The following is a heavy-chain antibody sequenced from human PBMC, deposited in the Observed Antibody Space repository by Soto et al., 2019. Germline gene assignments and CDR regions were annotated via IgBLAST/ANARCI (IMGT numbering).Heavy chain of an antibody. CDR2: ISYDGSNK. Sequence: GGSLRLSCAASGFTFSSYGMHWVRQAPGKGLEWVAAISYDGSNKYYADSVKGRFTISRDNSRNTLYLQMNSLRAEDTAVYYCAKDIGVGATALDYWGQGTLVTVSS. V-gene: IGHV3-30*18. CDR1: GFTFSSYG. CDR3: AKDIGVGATALDY. D-gene: IGHD1-26*01. J-gene: IGHJ4*02.